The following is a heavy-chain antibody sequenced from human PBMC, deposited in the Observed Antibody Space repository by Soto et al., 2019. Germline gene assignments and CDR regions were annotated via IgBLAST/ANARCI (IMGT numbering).Heavy chain of an antibody. J-gene: IGHJ4*02. CDR3: AKFFVETGESSGWPWSFHY. Sequence: EVQLLESGGGLVQPGGSLRLSCAASGFTFSNYAMSWVRQAPGKGLEWVSASSGGGGTTYYAGSVKGRFTISRDNSKNTLFLQMHSLRAEDTAVYYCAKFFVETGESSGWPWSFHYWGQGTLVTVSS. CDR2: SSGGGGTT. V-gene: IGHV3-23*01. D-gene: IGHD6-25*01. CDR1: GFTFSNYA.